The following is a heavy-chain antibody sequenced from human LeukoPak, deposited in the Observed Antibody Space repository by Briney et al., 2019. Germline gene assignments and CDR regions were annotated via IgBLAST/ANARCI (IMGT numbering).Heavy chain of an antibody. CDR1: GYTFTSYY. Sequence: ASVKVSCKASGYTFTSYYMHWVRQAPGQGLEWMGIINPSGGSTSYAQKFQGRVTMTRDTSTSTVYMELSSLRSEDTAVYYCARAMSFPGLYYYDSSGHIDYWGQGTLVTVSS. V-gene: IGHV1-46*01. D-gene: IGHD3-22*01. CDR3: ARAMSFPGLYYYDSSGHIDY. CDR2: INPSGGST. J-gene: IGHJ4*02.